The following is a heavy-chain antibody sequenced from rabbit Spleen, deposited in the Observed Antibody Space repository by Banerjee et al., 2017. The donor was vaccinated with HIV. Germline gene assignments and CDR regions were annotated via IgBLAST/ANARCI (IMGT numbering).Heavy chain of an antibody. CDR3: VRDLGYDDYSEKGYFNL. D-gene: IGHD2-1*01. CDR2: IEPIFGRT. V-gene: IGHV1S47*01. CDR1: GFDFSVYG. J-gene: IGHJ4*01. Sequence: QEQLVESGGGLVQPGGSLKLSCKASGFDFSVYGLSWVRQAPGKGLEWIGHIEPIFGRTYYASWVNGRFTISSHNAQNTLYLQLNSLTAADTATYFCVRDLGYDDYSEKGYFNLWGQGTLVTVS.